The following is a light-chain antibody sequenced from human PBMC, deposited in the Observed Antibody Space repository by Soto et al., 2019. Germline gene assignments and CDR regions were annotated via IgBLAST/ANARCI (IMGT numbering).Light chain of an antibody. J-gene: IGKJ4*01. V-gene: IGKV1-12*01. CDR1: QGINDW. CDR3: QQAHSFPLT. Sequence: DIQMTQSPSSVSASVGDRVTITCRASQGINDWLAWYQHKPGKAPKLLIYAASKLQSGVPSRFSGSGSGTDFTLTLSRLQPEDFASYYCQQAHSFPLTVGGGTKVDIK. CDR2: AAS.